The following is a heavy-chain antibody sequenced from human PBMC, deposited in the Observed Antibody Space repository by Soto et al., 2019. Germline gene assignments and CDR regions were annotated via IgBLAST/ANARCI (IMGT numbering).Heavy chain of an antibody. CDR2: INPNSGGT. CDR1: GYTFTGYY. Sequence: GASVKVSCKASGYTFTGYYMHWVRQAPGQGLEWMGWINPNSGGTNYAQKFQGRVTMTRDTSISTAYMELSRLRSDDTAVYYCASSGGIAAAGPSFDYWGQGTLVTVS. D-gene: IGHD6-13*01. CDR3: ASSGGIAAAGPSFDY. V-gene: IGHV1-2*02. J-gene: IGHJ4*02.